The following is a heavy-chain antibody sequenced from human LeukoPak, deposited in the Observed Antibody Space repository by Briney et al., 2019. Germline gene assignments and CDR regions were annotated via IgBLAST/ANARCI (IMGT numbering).Heavy chain of an antibody. CDR2: IRYDGSNT. CDR3: AKDTVRGSHRHFDY. D-gene: IGHD3-16*02. V-gene: IGHV3-30*02. CDR1: GFTFSSYG. Sequence: PGGSLRLSCAASGFTFSSYGMHWVRQAPGKGLEWVAFIRYDGSNTYYADSVKGRFTISRDNSKNTLYLQVNSLSAEDTAVYYCAKDTVRGSHRHFDYWGQGTLVTVSS. J-gene: IGHJ4*02.